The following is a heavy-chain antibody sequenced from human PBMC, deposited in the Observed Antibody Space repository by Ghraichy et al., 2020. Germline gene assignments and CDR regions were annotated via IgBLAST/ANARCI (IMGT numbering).Heavy chain of an antibody. V-gene: IGHV3-23*01. CDR1: GFAFSTYG. CDR2: ISGSGDST. Sequence: GESLNISCAASGFAFSTYGMNWVRQAPGKGLEWVSGISGSGDSTYYGDSVKGRFTISRDNSKNTLYLQMNSLRDEDTAVYYCAKVRCTSGDCPVDYWGQGTLVTVSS. J-gene: IGHJ4*02. CDR3: AKVRCTSGDCPVDY. D-gene: IGHD2-21*01.